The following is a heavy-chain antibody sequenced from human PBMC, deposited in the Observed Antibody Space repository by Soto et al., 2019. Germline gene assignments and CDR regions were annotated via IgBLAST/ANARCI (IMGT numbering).Heavy chain of an antibody. CDR1: GYTFTGYY. CDR2: INPNSGGT. CDR3: ATSIAVAIDL. J-gene: IGHJ2*01. D-gene: IGHD6-19*01. Sequence: ASVKVSCKASGYTFTGYYMHWVRQAPGQGLEWMGWINPNSGGTNYAQKFQGRVTMTEDTSTDTAYMELSSLRSEDTAVYYCATSIAVAIDLWGRGTLVTVSS. V-gene: IGHV1-2*02.